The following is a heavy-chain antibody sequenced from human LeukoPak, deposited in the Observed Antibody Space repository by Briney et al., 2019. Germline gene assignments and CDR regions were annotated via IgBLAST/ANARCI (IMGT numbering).Heavy chain of an antibody. D-gene: IGHD6-13*01. CDR3: ARHPIAAAGPDTGYFQH. CDR1: GYSFTSYW. CDR2: IYPGDSDT. J-gene: IGHJ1*01. V-gene: IGHV5-51*01. Sequence: GESLKISCKGSGYSFTSYWIGWVRQMAGKGLEWMGIIYPGDSDTRYSPSFQGQVTISADKSISTAYLQWSSLKASDTAMYYCARHPIAAAGPDTGYFQHWGQGTLVTVSS.